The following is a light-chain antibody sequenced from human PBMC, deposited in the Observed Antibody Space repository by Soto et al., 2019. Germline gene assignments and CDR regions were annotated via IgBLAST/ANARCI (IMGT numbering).Light chain of an antibody. Sequence: SYELTQPPSVSVSPGQTASITCSGDNLGDKYACWYQQKPGQSPVLVIYQDTKRPSGIPERFSGSTSGNTATLTISGTQAMDEADYYCQAWDSTHVIFGGGTKLTVL. J-gene: IGLJ2*01. CDR2: QDT. CDR3: QAWDSTHVI. CDR1: NLGDKY. V-gene: IGLV3-1*01.